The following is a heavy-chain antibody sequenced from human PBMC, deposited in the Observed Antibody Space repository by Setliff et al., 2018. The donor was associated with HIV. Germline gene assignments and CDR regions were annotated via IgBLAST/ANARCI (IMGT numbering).Heavy chain of an antibody. CDR2: IYNSGYS. J-gene: IGHJ6*02. CDR1: GAPISSYY. V-gene: IGHV4-59*01. CDR3: ARGDGYRANDAYYDTEMDV. Sequence: NPSETLSLTCKVSGAPISSYYWNWIRQPPGKGLEWIGYIYNSGYSNSKPSLKSRVTISLDTSKNQFSLKLSSVTAADTAVYYCARGDGYRANDAYYDTEMDVWGQGITVTVSS. D-gene: IGHD5-12*01.